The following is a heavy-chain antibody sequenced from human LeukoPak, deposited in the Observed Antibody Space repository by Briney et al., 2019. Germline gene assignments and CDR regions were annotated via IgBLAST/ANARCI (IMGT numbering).Heavy chain of an antibody. V-gene: IGHV3-53*01. J-gene: IGHJ4*02. CDR3: ARGRRDGYNLGY. D-gene: IGHD5-24*01. Sequence: AGGSLRLSCAASGFNVTTNYMSWVRQAPGKGLEWVSVIYSGGTTYYADSVKGRFTISRDISQNTLSLQMNSLRAEDTAVYYCARGRRDGYNLGYWGQGTLVAVSS. CDR2: IYSGGTT. CDR1: GFNVTTNY.